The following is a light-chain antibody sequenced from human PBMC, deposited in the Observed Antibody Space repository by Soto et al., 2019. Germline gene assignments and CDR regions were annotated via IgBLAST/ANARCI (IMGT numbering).Light chain of an antibody. Sequence: EIVMTQSPATLSVSPGERATLFCRASQSVSYNLAWYQQKPGQAPRLLIYAATTRISGIPARFSGSGSGTEFTLTISSLQSEDFAVYYCQHYNNWTWGTFGQGTRVDVK. V-gene: IGKV3-15*01. CDR1: QSVSYN. CDR3: QHYNNWTWGT. J-gene: IGKJ1*01. CDR2: AAT.